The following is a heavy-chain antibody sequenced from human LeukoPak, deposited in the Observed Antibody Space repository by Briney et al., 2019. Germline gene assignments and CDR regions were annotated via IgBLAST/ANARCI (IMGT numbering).Heavy chain of an antibody. D-gene: IGHD2-21*02. CDR1: GYTFTGYY. CDR2: INPNSGGT. J-gene: IGHJ6*03. Sequence: ASVKVSCKASGYTFTGYYMHWVRQAPGQGLEWMGWINPNSGGTNYAQKFQGRVTMTRDTSISTAYMELSRLRSDDTAVYYCARDLAYCGGDCWSYYYYYYYMDVWGKGTTVTISS. CDR3: ARDLAYCGGDCWSYYYYYYYMDV. V-gene: IGHV1-2*02.